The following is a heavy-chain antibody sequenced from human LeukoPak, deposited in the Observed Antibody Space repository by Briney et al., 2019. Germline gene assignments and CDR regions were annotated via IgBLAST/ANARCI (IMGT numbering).Heavy chain of an antibody. Sequence: GGSLRLSCAASGFTFNSYEMNWVRQAPGKGLEWVSYISSSGSTTYYADSVKGRFTISRDNAKNSLYLQMNSLRAEDTAVYYCARYGDYWGQGTLVTVSS. CDR3: ARYGDY. J-gene: IGHJ4*02. CDR1: GFTFNSYE. D-gene: IGHD4-17*01. CDR2: ISSSGSTT. V-gene: IGHV3-48*03.